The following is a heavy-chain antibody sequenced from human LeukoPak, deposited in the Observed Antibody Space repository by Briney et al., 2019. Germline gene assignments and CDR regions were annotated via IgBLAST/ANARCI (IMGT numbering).Heavy chain of an antibody. CDR1: GFTFSSYW. D-gene: IGHD2-2*01. J-gene: IGHJ4*02. V-gene: IGHV3-7*01. CDR2: IKQDGSEK. Sequence: GGPLRLSCAASGFTFSSYWMSWVRQAPGKGLEWVANIKQDGSEKYYVDSVKGRFTISRDNAKNSLYLQMNSLRAEDTAVYYCARDSCSSTSCHSYYFDYWGQGTLVTVSS. CDR3: ARDSCSSTSCHSYYFDY.